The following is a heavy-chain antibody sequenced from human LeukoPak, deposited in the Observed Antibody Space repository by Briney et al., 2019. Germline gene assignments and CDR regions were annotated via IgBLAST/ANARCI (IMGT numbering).Heavy chain of an antibody. D-gene: IGHD6-25*01. J-gene: IGHJ3*02. CDR3: ARAHVAAGLAFDI. V-gene: IGHV3-13*01. CDR1: GFTFSGYD. CDR2: IGIPGDT. Sequence: GGSLRLSCAASGFTFSGYDMHWLRQATGKDLEWVSGIGIPGDTYYPGSVKGRFTISRENAKNSFYLQMNSLRAEDTAVYYCARAHVAAGLAFDIWGQGTMVTVSS.